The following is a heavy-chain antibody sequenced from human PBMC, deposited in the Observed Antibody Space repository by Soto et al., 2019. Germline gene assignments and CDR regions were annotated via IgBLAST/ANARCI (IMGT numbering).Heavy chain of an antibody. D-gene: IGHD3-3*01. CDR3: ARTDTKKYNWFDP. CDR1: GGSISSGGYS. J-gene: IGHJ5*02. V-gene: IGHV4-61*08. Sequence: SETLSLTCAVSGGSISSGGYSWSWIRQPPGKRLEWIGYIYNSETANYNPSLKSRVTISVDTSKNQFSLKLSSVTAADTAVYYCARTDTKKYNWFDPWGQGTLVTVS. CDR2: IYNSETA.